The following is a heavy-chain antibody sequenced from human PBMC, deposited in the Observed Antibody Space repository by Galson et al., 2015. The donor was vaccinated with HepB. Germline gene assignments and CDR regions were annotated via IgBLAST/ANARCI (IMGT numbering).Heavy chain of an antibody. Sequence: PALVKPTQTLTLTCTFSGSSLSTSGVGVGWIRQPPGKALEWLAHIYWNDDKFYSPSLKSRLTITKDTSKNQVALTMTNMDPVDTATYYCAHRLKGTGWYYFDYWGQGTLVTVSS. CDR3: AHRLKGTGWYYFDY. D-gene: IGHD6-19*01. J-gene: IGHJ4*02. CDR2: IYWNDDK. CDR1: GSSLSTSGVG. V-gene: IGHV2-5*01.